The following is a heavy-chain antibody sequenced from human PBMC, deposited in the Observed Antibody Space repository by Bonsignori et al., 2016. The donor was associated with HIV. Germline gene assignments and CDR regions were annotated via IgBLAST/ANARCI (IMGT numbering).Heavy chain of an antibody. CDR3: AKGYGPGSNVYDH. V-gene: IGHV3-23*03. Sequence: GESLKISCVGSGFTFSNSAMTWVRQAPGKGLEWVSFINGAGTVTYTADSVKGRFTISRDNDKNTLYLEMNTLRVEDTAIYYCAKGYGPGSNVYDHWGQGAPVTVSS. CDR1: GFTFSNSA. D-gene: IGHD3-10*01. CDR2: INGAGTVT. J-gene: IGHJ4*02.